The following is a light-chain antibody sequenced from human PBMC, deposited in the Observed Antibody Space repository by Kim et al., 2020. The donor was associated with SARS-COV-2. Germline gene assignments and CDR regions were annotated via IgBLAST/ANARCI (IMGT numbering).Light chain of an antibody. J-gene: IGKJ1*01. CDR3: QQYNRFPPT. CDR1: QDISNY. CDR2: AAD. V-gene: IGKV1-16*02. Sequence: DIQMTQSPSSLSASIGDRVTITCRASQDISNYLAWFQQKPGKAPKSLIYAADTLQSGVSSKFSGSGSGTEFTLTISSLQLEDFATYYCQQYNRFPPTFGQGTKVDIK.